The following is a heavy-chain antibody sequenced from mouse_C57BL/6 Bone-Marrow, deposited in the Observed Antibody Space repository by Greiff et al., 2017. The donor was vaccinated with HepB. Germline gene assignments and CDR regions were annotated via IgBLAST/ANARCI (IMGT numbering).Heavy chain of an antibody. V-gene: IGHV5-17*01. CDR3: ARQSNFAY. J-gene: IGHJ3*01. D-gene: IGHD2-5*01. CDR1: GFTFSDYG. CDR2: ISSGSSTI. Sequence: VQLKESGGGLVKPGGSLKLSCAASGFTFSDYGMHWVRQAPEKGLEWVAYISSGSSTIYYADTVKGRFTISRDNAKNTLFLQMTSLRSEDTAMYYCARQSNFAYWGQGTLVTVSA.